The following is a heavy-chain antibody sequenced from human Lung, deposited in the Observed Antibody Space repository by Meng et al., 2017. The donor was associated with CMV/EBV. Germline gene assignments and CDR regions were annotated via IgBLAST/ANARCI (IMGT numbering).Heavy chain of an antibody. V-gene: IGHV4-59*01. Sequence: ESLKISCTVSGGSISSYYWSWIRQPPGKGLEWIGYIYYSGSTIYNPSLKSRVTISVDTSKNEFSLKLSSVTAADTAIYYCARDRRPLSNHWFDPWGQGTXVTVSS. CDR2: IYYSGST. D-gene: IGHD2/OR15-2a*01. J-gene: IGHJ5*02. CDR3: ARDRRPLSNHWFDP. CDR1: GGSISSYY.